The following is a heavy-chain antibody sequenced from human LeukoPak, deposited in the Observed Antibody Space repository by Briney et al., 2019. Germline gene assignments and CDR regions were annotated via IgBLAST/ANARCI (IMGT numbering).Heavy chain of an antibody. CDR1: GFTFSTYA. D-gene: IGHD2-15*01. CDR3: AKSPQAARILPETFDY. J-gene: IGHJ4*01. CDR2: LSGSGSST. V-gene: IGHV3-23*01. Sequence: GGSLRLSCTASGFTFSTYAMSWVRQAPGKGLEWVAGLSGSGSSTYYADSVKGRFTISRDNSKDTLYLQLNSLRADDTAVYYCAKSPQAARILPETFDYWGHGTLVTVSS.